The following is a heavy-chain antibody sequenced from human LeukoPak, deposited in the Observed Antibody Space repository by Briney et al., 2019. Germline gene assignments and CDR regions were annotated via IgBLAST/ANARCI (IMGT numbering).Heavy chain of an antibody. CDR2: IYYSGST. Sequence: SETLSLTCAVYGGSISSYYWSWIRQPPGKGLEWIGYIYYSGSTNYSPSLKSRVTISVDTSKNQFSLKLSSVTAADTAVYYCARLDTAVAGNFDYWGQGTLVTVSS. V-gene: IGHV4-59*01. CDR3: ARLDTAVAGNFDY. D-gene: IGHD6-19*01. J-gene: IGHJ4*02. CDR1: GGSISSYY.